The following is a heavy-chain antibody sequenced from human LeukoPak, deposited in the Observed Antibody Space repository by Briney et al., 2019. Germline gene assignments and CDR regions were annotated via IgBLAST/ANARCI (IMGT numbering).Heavy chain of an antibody. Sequence: PSETLSLTCTVSGYSISSGYYWSWIRQSPGKGLEWIGYIYYSGSTNYNPSLKSRVTISVDTSKNQFSLKLSSVTAADTAVYYCARVAVAAREYFDYWGQGTLVTVSS. CDR3: ARVAVAAREYFDY. CDR2: IYYSGST. CDR1: GYSISSGYY. J-gene: IGHJ4*02. D-gene: IGHD6-19*01. V-gene: IGHV4-61*01.